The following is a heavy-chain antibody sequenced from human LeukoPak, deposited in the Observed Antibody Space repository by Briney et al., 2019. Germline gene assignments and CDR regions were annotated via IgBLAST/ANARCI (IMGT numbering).Heavy chain of an antibody. D-gene: IGHD3-10*01. CDR2: IYYSGSS. J-gene: IGHJ4*02. CDR3: ARDDRHGSGSYYCLDY. V-gene: IGHV4-39*02. CDR1: GGSLSSSSYY. Sequence: PSETLSLTCTVSGGSLSSSSYYWGWIRQPPRKGLEWIGSIYYSGSSYYNPSLKSRVTISVDTSKNQFSLKLSSVTAADTAVYYCARDDRHGSGSYYCLDYWGQGTLVTVSS.